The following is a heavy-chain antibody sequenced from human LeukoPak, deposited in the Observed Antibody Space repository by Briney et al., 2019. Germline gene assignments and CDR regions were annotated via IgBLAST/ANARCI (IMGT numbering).Heavy chain of an antibody. CDR2: INHSGST. D-gene: IGHD2-2*02. CDR3: ARKETTLCSSTSCYTSQWYFDY. CDR1: GGSISSYY. V-gene: IGHV4-34*01. Sequence: PSQTLSLTCTVSGGSISSYYWSWIRQPPGKGLEWIGEINHSGSTNYNPSLKSRVTISVDTSKNQFSLKLSSVTAADTAVYYCARKETTLCSSTSCYTSQWYFDYWGQGTLVTVSS. J-gene: IGHJ4*02.